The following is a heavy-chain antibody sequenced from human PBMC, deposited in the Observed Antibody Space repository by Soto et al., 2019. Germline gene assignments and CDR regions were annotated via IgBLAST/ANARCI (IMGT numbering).Heavy chain of an antibody. D-gene: IGHD3-22*01. CDR3: ARLVYDTRLNYLYFDF. CDR1: GVSISSGNW. CDR2: IFHDGTA. V-gene: IGHV4-4*02. J-gene: IGHJ4*02. Sequence: SETLSLPCAVSGVSISSGNWWTWVRQTPQRGLEYIGEIFHDGTANYSPSFERLAAISVDTSKNQFSLKLTSVTAADTAMYFCARLVYDTRLNYLYFDFWGQGALVTVSS.